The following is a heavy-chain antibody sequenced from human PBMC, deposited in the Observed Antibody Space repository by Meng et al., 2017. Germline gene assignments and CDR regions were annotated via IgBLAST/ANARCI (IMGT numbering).Heavy chain of an antibody. CDR3: ARDRGGYCSGGSCYSENNWFAP. CDR2: INPSGGST. CDR1: GYTFTSYY. D-gene: IGHD2-15*01. J-gene: IGHJ5*02. Sequence: ASVKVSCKASGYTFTSYYMHWVRPATGQGLEWMGIINPSGGSTSDAQEFQGRVTMTRDTSTSTVYMELSSLRSEDKAGYYCARDRGGYCSGGSCYSENNWFAPWGQGTLVTVSS. V-gene: IGHV1-46*01.